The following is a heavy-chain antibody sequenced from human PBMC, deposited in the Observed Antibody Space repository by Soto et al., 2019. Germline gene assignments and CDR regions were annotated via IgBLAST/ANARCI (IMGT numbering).Heavy chain of an antibody. CDR2: ISHDETNK. D-gene: IGHD2-15*01. J-gene: IGHJ5*02. V-gene: IGHV3-30*18. CDR1: GFTFTTFG. Sequence: GGSLRLSCEASGFTFTTFGMHWVRQAPGKGLEWVAVISHDETNKYYADSVKGRFTISRDNSKNTLYLQMNSLRAEDTAVYYCAKDPDCGGDNCYSEGWFDPWGQGTLVTVSS. CDR3: AKDPDCGGDNCYSEGWFDP.